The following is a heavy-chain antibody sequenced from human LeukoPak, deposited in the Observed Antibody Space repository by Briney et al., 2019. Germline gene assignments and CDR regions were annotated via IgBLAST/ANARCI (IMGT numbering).Heavy chain of an antibody. CDR1: GFTFSSYE. D-gene: IGHD3-22*01. J-gene: IGHJ4*02. V-gene: IGHV3-48*03. CDR2: ISSSGSTI. CDR3: ARAVTMIVMVIQPYFDY. Sequence: GGSLRLSCAASGFTFSSYEMNWVRQAPGKGLEWVSYISSSGSTIYYADSVKGRFTISRDNAKNSLYLQMNSLRAEDTAVYYCARAVTMIVMVIQPYFDYWGQGTLVTVSS.